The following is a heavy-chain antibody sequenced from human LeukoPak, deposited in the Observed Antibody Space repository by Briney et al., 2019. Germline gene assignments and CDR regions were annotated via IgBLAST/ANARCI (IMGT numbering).Heavy chain of an antibody. CDR1: GYSFTTYW. CDR2: VYPGDSDI. Sequence: GESLKISCKGSGYSFTTYWIAWVRQLPGKGLEWMGRVYPGDSDITYSPAFQGQVTVSADRSTNTAYLQLNSLKASDTAMYNCARQRDYGDDIYSRYFDYWGQGVLVTVSS. CDR3: ARQRDYGDDIYSRYFDY. J-gene: IGHJ4*02. D-gene: IGHD4-17*01. V-gene: IGHV5-51*01.